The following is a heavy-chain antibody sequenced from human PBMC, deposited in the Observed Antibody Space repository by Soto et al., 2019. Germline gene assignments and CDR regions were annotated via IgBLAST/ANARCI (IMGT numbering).Heavy chain of an antibody. Sequence: PSETLSLTCTVSGDSISNYYWSWIRQPPGKGLEWIGYFSYRGSTNYNPSLKSRVTISVDTSENQFSLKLSSVTAADTAVYYCAREKFDFWSGYYSYMDVWGKGTTVTVSS. D-gene: IGHD3-3*01. CDR1: GDSISNYY. V-gene: IGHV4-59*01. J-gene: IGHJ6*03. CDR3: AREKFDFWSGYYSYMDV. CDR2: FSYRGST.